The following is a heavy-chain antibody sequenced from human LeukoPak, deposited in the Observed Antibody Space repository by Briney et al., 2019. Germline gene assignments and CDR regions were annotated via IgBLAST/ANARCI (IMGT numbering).Heavy chain of an antibody. J-gene: IGHJ4*02. CDR3: VKAGAAYEILTGYDY. CDR1: GFTFSSYA. CDR2: ISGSGGST. Sequence: GGSLRLSCAASGFTFSSYAMSWVRQAPGKGLEWVSAISGSGGSTYYADSVKGRFTISRDNSKNTLYLQMNSLRAEDTAVYYFVKAGAAYEILTGYDYWGQGTLVTVSS. D-gene: IGHD3-9*01. V-gene: IGHV3-23*01.